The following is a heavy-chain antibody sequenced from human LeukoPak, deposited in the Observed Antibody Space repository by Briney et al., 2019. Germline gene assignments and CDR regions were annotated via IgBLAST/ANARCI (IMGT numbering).Heavy chain of an antibody. CDR1: GFTFSSYG. Sequence: GRSLRLSCAASGFTFSSYGMHWVRQAPGQGLEWMGWINPNSGGTNYAQKFQGRVTMTRDTSISTAYMELSRLRSDDTAVYYCARDPNSGGIAFDIWGQGTMVTVSS. CDR3: ARDPNSGGIAFDI. J-gene: IGHJ3*02. CDR2: INPNSGGT. V-gene: IGHV1-2*02. D-gene: IGHD3-16*01.